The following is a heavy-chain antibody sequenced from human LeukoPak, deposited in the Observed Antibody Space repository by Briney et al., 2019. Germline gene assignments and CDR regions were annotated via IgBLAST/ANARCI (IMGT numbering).Heavy chain of an antibody. CDR1: GFTFRTYW. J-gene: IGHJ6*02. V-gene: IGHV3-74*01. Sequence: GGSLRLSCAVSGFTFRTYWMHWVRQVPGEGLVWVSRINEDGSITNYADSVKGRFSISRDNAKNTLYLQMSSLRAEDTAVYHCASDSPYYGMDVWGQGTTVTDSS. CDR3: ASDSPYYGMDV. CDR2: INEDGSIT.